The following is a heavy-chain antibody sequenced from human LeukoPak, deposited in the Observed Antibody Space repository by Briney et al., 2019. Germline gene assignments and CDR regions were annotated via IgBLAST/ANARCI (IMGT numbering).Heavy chain of an antibody. CDR1: GFIFSSYG. V-gene: IGHV3-30*03. J-gene: IGHJ4*02. CDR2: ISYDGTNT. Sequence: GGSLRLSCAASGFIFSSYGMHWVRQAPGKGLEWVAVISYDGTNTYYADSVKGRFTISRDNSKNTLSLQMSSLRTEDTGVYYCARGATVTPPPDYWGQGTLVTVSS. CDR3: ARGATVTPPPDY. D-gene: IGHD4-17*01.